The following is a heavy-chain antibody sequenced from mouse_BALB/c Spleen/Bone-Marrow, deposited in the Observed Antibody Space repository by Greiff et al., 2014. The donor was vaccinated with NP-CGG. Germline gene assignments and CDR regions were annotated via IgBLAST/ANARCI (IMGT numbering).Heavy chain of an antibody. CDR1: GYTFTTFW. Sequence: QVQLKQSGAELVRPGASVKLSCKASGYTFTTFWINWVKQRPGQGLEWIGNIYPSDTYTNYSQDFKDKATLTVDKSSSTAYMQLSSPTSGDSAVYYCTRSRGYFDYWGQGTTLTVSS. V-gene: IGHV1-69*02. CDR3: TRSRGYFDY. J-gene: IGHJ2*01. CDR2: IYPSDTYT.